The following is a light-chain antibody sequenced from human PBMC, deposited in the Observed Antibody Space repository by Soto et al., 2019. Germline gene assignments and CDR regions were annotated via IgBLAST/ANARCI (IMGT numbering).Light chain of an antibody. CDR1: SSDVGGYKY. J-gene: IGLJ1*01. Sequence: QSVLTQPPSASGSPGQSVTISCTGTSSDVGGYKYVSWYQQKPGKAPKLIIYGVSRWPSGVPNRFSGSKSGNRASLTISGLQAEDEGDYYCCSYAGGPEVFGTGTRSPS. CDR2: GVS. V-gene: IGLV2-11*01. CDR3: CSYAGGPEV.